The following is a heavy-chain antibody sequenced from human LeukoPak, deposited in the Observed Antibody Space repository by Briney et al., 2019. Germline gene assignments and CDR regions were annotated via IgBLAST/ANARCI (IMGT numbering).Heavy chain of an antibody. V-gene: IGHV3-21*01. J-gene: IGHJ4*02. CDR2: ISSSSSYI. Sequence: GGSLRLSCAASGFTFSRYSMNWVRQAPGKGLEWVSSISSSSSYIYYADSVKGRFTISRDNAKNSLYLQMNSLRAEDTAVYYCARDDSRYGSGRGSYWGQGTLVTVSS. D-gene: IGHD3-10*01. CDR3: ARDDSRYGSGRGSY. CDR1: GFTFSRYS.